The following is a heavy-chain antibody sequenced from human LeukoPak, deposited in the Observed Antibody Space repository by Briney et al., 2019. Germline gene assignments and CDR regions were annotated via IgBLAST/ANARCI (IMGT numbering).Heavy chain of an antibody. CDR1: GFTFNNFA. J-gene: IGHJ4*02. CDR3: ARELSWSGRDY. CDR2: INQDGSAK. D-gene: IGHD3-3*01. V-gene: IGHV3-7*01. Sequence: GGSLRLSCAASGFTFNNFAMSWVRQAPGKGLEWVANINQDGSAKNYLDSVKGRFTISIDRGKNSLYLQMNSLRDEDTAVYYCARELSWSGRDYWGQGTLVTVSS.